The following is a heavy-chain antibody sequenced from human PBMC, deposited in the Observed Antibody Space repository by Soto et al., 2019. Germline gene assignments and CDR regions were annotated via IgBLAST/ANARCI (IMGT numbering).Heavy chain of an antibody. V-gene: IGHV4-4*02. Sequence: PSETLSLTCAVSGGSISSSNWWSWVRQPPGKGLEWIGEIYHSGSTNYNPSLKSRVTISVDKSKNQFSLKLSSVTAADTAVYYCARRMWLGDNFWSGDYFDYWGQGTLVTVSS. CDR2: IYHSGST. D-gene: IGHD3-3*01. CDR3: ARRMWLGDNFWSGDYFDY. J-gene: IGHJ4*02. CDR1: GGSISSSNW.